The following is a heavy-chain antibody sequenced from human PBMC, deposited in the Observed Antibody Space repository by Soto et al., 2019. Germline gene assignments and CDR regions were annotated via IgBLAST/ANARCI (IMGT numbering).Heavy chain of an antibody. J-gene: IGHJ6*02. Sequence: PSQTLSLTSAISGDSVSSKSAPWNWIRQSPSRAIELLGRTYYRSRWYNDYAVSVESRITINPDTSKKRFSRQLNSVTPEDTAVYFCARSPKDFHGMDVWGQGTTVTVCS. V-gene: IGHV6-1*01. CDR2: TYYRSRWYN. CDR1: GDSVSSKSAP. CDR3: ARSPKDFHGMDV.